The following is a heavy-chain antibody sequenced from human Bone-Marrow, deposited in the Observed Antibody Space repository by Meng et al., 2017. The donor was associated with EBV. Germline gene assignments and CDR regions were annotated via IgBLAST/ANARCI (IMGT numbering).Heavy chain of an antibody. V-gene: IGHV1-2*06. Sequence: GVQLKQPWALLKFSGSASGYTFTGYYMHWVRRAPGQWLEWIGRINPNSGDTNYAQKFQGRVTMTMDTSISTAYMELSRLRSDDTAVYYCARAKAAAAGTLIDYWGQGTLVTVSS. J-gene: IGHJ4*02. D-gene: IGHD6-13*01. CDR2: INPNSGDT. CDR3: ARAKAAAAGTLIDY. CDR1: GYTFTGYY.